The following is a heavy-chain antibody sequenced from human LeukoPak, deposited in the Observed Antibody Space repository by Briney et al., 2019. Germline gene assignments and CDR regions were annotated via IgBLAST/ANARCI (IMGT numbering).Heavy chain of an antibody. Sequence: SQTLSLTCDISGDIVSSNNGAWHWIRQSPSRGLEWLERTYYRSKWYNDYAGSLNGRITISPDTSKNQFSLHLNSVTPEDTAVYYCARDLGNTGWYTFDYWGQGILVTVSS. V-gene: IGHV6-1*01. CDR2: TYYRSKWYN. CDR3: ARDLGNTGWYTFDY. D-gene: IGHD6-19*01. J-gene: IGHJ4*02. CDR1: GDIVSSNNGA.